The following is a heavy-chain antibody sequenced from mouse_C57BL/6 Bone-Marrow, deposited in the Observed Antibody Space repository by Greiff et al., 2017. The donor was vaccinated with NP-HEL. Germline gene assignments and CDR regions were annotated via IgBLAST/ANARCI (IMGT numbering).Heavy chain of an antibody. CDR2: IDPSDSYT. CDR1: GYTFTSYW. CDR3: ARVGNYGPMDY. Sequence: QVQLQQPGAELVMPGASVKLSCKASGYTFTSYWMHWVKQRPGQGLEWIGEIDPSDSYTNYNQKFKGKSTLTVDKSSSTAYMQLSSLTSEDSAVYYGARVGNYGPMDYWGQGTSVTVSS. V-gene: IGHV1-69*01. J-gene: IGHJ4*01. D-gene: IGHD1-1*02.